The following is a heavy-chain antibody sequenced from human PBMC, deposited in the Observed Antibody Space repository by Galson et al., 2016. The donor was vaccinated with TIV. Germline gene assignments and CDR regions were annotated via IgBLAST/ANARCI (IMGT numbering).Heavy chain of an antibody. D-gene: IGHD3-22*01. CDR3: ARAPPLFHSSWPMDQ. J-gene: IGHJ4*02. CDR2: ISAYNGDT. CDR1: GYTFTGFG. V-gene: IGHV1-18*01. Sequence: SVNVSCKASGYTFTGFGLSWARQAPGQGLEWMGWISAYNGDTYFGQRVQGRVTMTTDTSTSTAYMELRSLRSDDTAVYYCARAPPLFHSSWPMDQWGQGTPVTVAS.